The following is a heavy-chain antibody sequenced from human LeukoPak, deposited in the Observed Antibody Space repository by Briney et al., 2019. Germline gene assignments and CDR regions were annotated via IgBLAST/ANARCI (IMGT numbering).Heavy chain of an antibody. J-gene: IGHJ4*02. CDR3: AKVGGLRFLEWSPAGYFDF. CDR1: GFTFSSSA. Sequence: PGGSLRLSCAASGFTFSSSAMTWVRQAPGKGLEWVSGISKGGASTYYAESVKGRFTISRDNSENTLYLQMNSLRAEDAAVYYCAKVGGLRFLEWSPAGYFDFWGQGTLVTVSS. CDR2: ISKGGAST. D-gene: IGHD3-3*01. V-gene: IGHV3-23*01.